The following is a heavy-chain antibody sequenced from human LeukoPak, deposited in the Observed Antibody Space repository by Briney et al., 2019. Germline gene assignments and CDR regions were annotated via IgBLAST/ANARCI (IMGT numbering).Heavy chain of an antibody. CDR3: ASGVGGYYDILTGWYPYYMDV. J-gene: IGHJ6*03. Sequence: GGSLRLSCAASGFTFSSYEMNWVRQAPGKGLEWVSYISSSGSTIYYADSVKGRFTISRDNAKNSPYLQMNSLRAEDTAVYYCASGVGGYYDILTGWYPYYMDVWGKGTTVTVSS. V-gene: IGHV3-48*03. CDR1: GFTFSSYE. CDR2: ISSSGSTI. D-gene: IGHD3-9*01.